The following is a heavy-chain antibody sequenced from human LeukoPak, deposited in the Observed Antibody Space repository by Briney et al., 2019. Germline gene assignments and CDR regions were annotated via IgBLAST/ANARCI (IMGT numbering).Heavy chain of an antibody. J-gene: IGHJ5*02. CDR1: GGSISSGSYY. V-gene: IGHV4-61*02. CDR3: ARGRNWFDP. CDR2: IYTSGST. D-gene: IGHD5-24*01. Sequence: SQTLSLTCTVSGGSISSGSYYWSWIRQPAGKGLEWIGRIYTSGSTNYNPSLKSRVTISVDTSKNQFSLKLSSVTAADTAVYYCARGRNWFDPWGQGTLVTVSS.